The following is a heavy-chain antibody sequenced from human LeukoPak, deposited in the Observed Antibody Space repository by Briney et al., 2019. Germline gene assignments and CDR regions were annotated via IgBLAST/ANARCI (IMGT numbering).Heavy chain of an antibody. CDR2: IYFTGST. J-gene: IGHJ6*02. CDR3: ARADCSTTSCPMDV. V-gene: IGHV4-59*01. CDR1: GGSLSSYY. D-gene: IGHD2-2*01. Sequence: KPSETLSLTCTVSGGSLSSYYRTWIRQPPGKGLEWIGYIYFTGSTNYNPSLKGRVTMSVDTSNNQFSLRLTSVTAADTAAYYCARADCSTTSCPMDVWGQGATVTVSS.